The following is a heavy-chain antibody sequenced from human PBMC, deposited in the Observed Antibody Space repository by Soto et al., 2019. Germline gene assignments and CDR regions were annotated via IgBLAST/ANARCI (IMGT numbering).Heavy chain of an antibody. CDR2: ITSDGSST. J-gene: IGHJ4*02. CDR1: GFTFSSYW. D-gene: IGHD5-18*01. V-gene: IGHV3-74*01. CDR3: ARGEGYSVDY. Sequence: EVQLVESGGGLVQPGGSLRLSCAASGFTFSSYWMHWVRQAPGKGLVWVSRITSDGSSTSYADSVKGRFTISRDNAKNTLYMQRNSLRAEDTAVYYCARGEGYSVDYWGQGNLVTVSS.